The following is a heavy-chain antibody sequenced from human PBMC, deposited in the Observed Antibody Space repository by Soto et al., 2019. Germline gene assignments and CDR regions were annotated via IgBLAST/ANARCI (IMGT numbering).Heavy chain of an antibody. D-gene: IGHD3-3*01. CDR3: ARTYDFWSGLRAFDI. Sequence: PSETLSLTCTVSGGSISSYYWSWIRQPPGKGLEWIGYIYYSGSTDYNPSLKSRVTISVDTSKNQFSLKLSSVTAADTAVYYCARTYDFWSGLRAFDIWGQGTMVTVSS. V-gene: IGHV4-59*08. CDR1: GGSISSYY. CDR2: IYYSGST. J-gene: IGHJ3*02.